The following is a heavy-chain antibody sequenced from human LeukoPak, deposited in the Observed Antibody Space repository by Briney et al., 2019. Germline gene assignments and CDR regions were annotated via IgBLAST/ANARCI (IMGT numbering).Heavy chain of an antibody. V-gene: IGHV3-30*02. Sequence: GGSLRLSCAASGFTFSSYGMHWVRQAPGKGLEWVAFIRYDGSNKYYADSVKGRFTISRDNAKNSLYLQMNSLRAEDTAVYYCARDIVVVPAAPRDYYGMDVWGQGTTVTVSS. J-gene: IGHJ6*02. D-gene: IGHD2-2*01. CDR1: GFTFSSYG. CDR2: IRYDGSNK. CDR3: ARDIVVVPAAPRDYYGMDV.